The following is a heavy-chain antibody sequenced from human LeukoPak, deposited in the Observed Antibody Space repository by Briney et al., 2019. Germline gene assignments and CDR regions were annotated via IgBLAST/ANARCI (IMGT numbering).Heavy chain of an antibody. CDR1: GYTFTSYG. CDR2: ISAYNGNT. V-gene: IGHV1-18*01. J-gene: IGHJ6*03. CDR3: ARDQGYSSSWVSRSYYYYMDV. D-gene: IGHD6-13*01. Sequence: GASVKVSCKASGYTFTSYGISWVRQAPGQGLEWMGWISAYNGNTNYAQKLQGRVTMTTDTSTSTAYMELRSLRSDDTAAYYCARDQGYSSSWVSRSYYYYMDVWGKGTTVTISS.